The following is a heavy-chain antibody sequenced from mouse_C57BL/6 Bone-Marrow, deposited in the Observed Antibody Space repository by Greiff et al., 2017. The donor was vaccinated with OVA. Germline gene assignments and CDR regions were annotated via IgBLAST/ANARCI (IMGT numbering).Heavy chain of an antibody. CDR2: ISYDGSN. D-gene: IGHD2-3*01. CDR1: GYSITSGYY. CDR3: ARERVYDRYYFDY. Sequence: EVQLQESGPGLVKPSQSLSLTCSVTGYSITSGYYWNWIRQFPGNKLEWMGYISYDGSNNYNPSLKNRISITRDTSKNQFFLKLNSVTTEDTATYYCARERVYDRYYFDYGGQGTTLTVSS. J-gene: IGHJ2*01. V-gene: IGHV3-6*01.